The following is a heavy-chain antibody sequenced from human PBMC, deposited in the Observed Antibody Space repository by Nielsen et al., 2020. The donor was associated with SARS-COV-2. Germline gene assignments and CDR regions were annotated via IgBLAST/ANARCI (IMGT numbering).Heavy chain of an antibody. CDR3: AREIGSTTHYDILTGYYRSYYYGMDV. D-gene: IGHD3-9*01. Sequence: WVRQAPGQGLEWMGWINPNSGGTNYAQKFQGWVTMTRDTSISTAYMELSRLRSDDTAVYYCAREIGSTTHYDILTGYYRSYYYGMDVWGQGTTVTVSS. V-gene: IGHV1-2*04. CDR2: INPNSGGT. J-gene: IGHJ6*02.